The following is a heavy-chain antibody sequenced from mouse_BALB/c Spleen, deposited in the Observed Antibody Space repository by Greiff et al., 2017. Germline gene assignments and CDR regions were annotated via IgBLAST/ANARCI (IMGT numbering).Heavy chain of an antibody. J-gene: IGHJ2*01. Sequence: EVQVVESGGGLVKPGGSLKLSCAASGFTFSSYAMSWVRQTPEKRLEWVASISSGGSTYYPDSVKGRFTISRDNARNILYLQMSSLRSEDTAMYYCARGRDYGSSLFDYWGQGTTLTVSS. CDR2: ISSGGST. CDR1: GFTFSSYA. V-gene: IGHV5-6-5*01. D-gene: IGHD1-1*01. CDR3: ARGRDYGSSLFDY.